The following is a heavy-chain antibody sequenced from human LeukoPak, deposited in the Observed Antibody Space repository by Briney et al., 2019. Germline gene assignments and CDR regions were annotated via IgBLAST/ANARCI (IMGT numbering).Heavy chain of an antibody. D-gene: IGHD6-19*01. CDR2: IYYSGST. CDR1: GGSISSYY. J-gene: IGHJ4*02. CDR3: ARGGHGYSSGWDNYFDY. V-gene: IGHV4-59*01. Sequence: SETLSLTCTVSGGSISSYYWSWIRQSPGKGLEWIGYIYYSGSTNYNPSLKSRVTISVDTSKNQFSLKLSSVTAADTAVYYCARGGHGYSSGWDNYFDYWGQGTLVTVSS.